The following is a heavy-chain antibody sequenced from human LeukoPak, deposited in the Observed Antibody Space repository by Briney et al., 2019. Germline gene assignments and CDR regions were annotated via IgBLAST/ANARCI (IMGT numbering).Heavy chain of an antibody. Sequence: VASVKVSCKASGYTFTGYYMHWVRQAPGQGLEWMGWINLNSGGTNYAQKFQGRVTMTRDTSISTAYMELSRLRSDDTAVYYCARDGTGNDYWGQGTLVTVSS. CDR2: INLNSGGT. J-gene: IGHJ4*02. V-gene: IGHV1-2*02. CDR1: GYTFTGYY. D-gene: IGHD1-7*01. CDR3: ARDGTGNDY.